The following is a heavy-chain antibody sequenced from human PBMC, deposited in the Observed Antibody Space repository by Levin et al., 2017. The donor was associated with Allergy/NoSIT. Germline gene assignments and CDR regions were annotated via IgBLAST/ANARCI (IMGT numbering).Heavy chain of an antibody. CDR1: GYSFTSYW. CDR2: IYPGDSDT. J-gene: IGHJ4*02. V-gene: IGHV5-51*01. Sequence: GESLKISCKGSGYSFTSYWIGWVRQMPGKGLEWMGLIYPGDSDTRYSPSFQGQVTISADKSISTAYLQWSSLKASDTAMYYCARPDCSGGSCYPGDYWGQGTLVTVSS. CDR3: ARPDCSGGSCYPGDY. D-gene: IGHD2-15*01.